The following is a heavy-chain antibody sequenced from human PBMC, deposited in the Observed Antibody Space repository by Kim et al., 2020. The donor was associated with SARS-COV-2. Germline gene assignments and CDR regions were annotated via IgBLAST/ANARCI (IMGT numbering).Heavy chain of an antibody. CDR3: ARVGYYGSESSKYGMDV. D-gene: IGHD3-10*01. CDR1: GYSFSSYG. Sequence: ASVKVSCKASGYSFSSYGFSWVRQAPGQGLEWMGWISAYNGNTNSAQKLQGRVTMTTDTSTNTAYMELRSLTSDDTAVYYCARVGYYGSESSKYGMDVWGQGTTVTVSS. CDR2: ISAYNGNT. J-gene: IGHJ6*02. V-gene: IGHV1-18*04.